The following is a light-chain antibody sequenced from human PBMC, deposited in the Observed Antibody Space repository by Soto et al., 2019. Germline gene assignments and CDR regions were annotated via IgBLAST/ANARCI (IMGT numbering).Light chain of an antibody. J-gene: IGLJ2*01. Sequence: QSALTQPASVSGSPGQSITISCTGTSSDVGGYNYVSWYQQHPGKAPKLMIYEVSNRPSGVSNRFSGSKSGNTASLTISGLQAEDEAFYYCSSYTGSSAYVIFGGGTKLTVL. V-gene: IGLV2-14*01. CDR2: EVS. CDR3: SSYTGSSAYVI. CDR1: SSDVGGYNY.